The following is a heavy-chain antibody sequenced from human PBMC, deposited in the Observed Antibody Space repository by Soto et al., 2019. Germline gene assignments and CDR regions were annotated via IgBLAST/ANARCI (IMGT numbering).Heavy chain of an antibody. Sequence: GASVKVSCKASGYTFTSYDINWVRQATGQGLEWMGWMNPNSGNTGYAQKFQGRVTMTRNTSISTAYMELSSLRSEDTAVYYCARGLWDGYNLDADFDIWGQGTMVTVSS. CDR1: GYTFTSYD. V-gene: IGHV1-8*01. CDR2: MNPNSGNT. J-gene: IGHJ3*02. D-gene: IGHD1-1*01. CDR3: ARGLWDGYNLDADFDI.